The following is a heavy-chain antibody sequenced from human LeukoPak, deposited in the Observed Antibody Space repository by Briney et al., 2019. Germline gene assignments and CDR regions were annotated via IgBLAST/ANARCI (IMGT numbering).Heavy chain of an antibody. D-gene: IGHD3-9*01. CDR2: ISAYNGNT. CDR1: GYTFNSYG. CDR3: ARGSYYAILTGFRTHRPFDY. V-gene: IGHV1-18*01. J-gene: IGHJ4*02. Sequence: GASVKVSCKASGYTFNSYGINWVRQAPGQGLEWMGWISAYNGNTNYAQKLQDRVTMTRDTATSTGYMELRSLRSDDTAVYYCARGSYYAILTGFRTHRPFDYWGQGTLVTVSS.